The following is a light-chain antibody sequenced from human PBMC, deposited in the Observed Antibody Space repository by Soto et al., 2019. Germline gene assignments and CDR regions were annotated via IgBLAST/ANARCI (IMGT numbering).Light chain of an antibody. CDR1: SSNIGAGYD. J-gene: IGLJ1*01. Sequence: QLVLTQPPSVSGAPGPRVTISCTGSSSNIGAGYDVHWYQQLPGTAPKLLIYGNSNRPSGVPDRFSGSKSGTSASLAITGLQAEDEADYYCQSYDSSLSGYVFGTGTKLTVL. CDR3: QSYDSSLSGYV. CDR2: GNS. V-gene: IGLV1-40*01.